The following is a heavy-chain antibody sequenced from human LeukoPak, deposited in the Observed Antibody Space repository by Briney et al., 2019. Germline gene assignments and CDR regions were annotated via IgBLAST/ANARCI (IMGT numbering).Heavy chain of an antibody. D-gene: IGHD3-10*01. J-gene: IGHJ5*02. CDR2: VNPKTGNT. V-gene: IGHV1-8*01. CDR1: GYTFTSYD. CDR3: ARGLFWFGDLKTHWFDP. Sequence: ASVKVSCKASGYTFTSYDINWVRQATGQGLEWMGWVNPKTGNTGYAQNFQGRVTMTRDTSISKAYMELSSLRSEDTAVYYCARGLFWFGDLKTHWFDPWGQGTLVTVSS.